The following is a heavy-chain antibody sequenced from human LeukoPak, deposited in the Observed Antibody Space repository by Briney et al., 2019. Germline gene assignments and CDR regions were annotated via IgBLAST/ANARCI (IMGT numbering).Heavy chain of an antibody. J-gene: IGHJ4*02. CDR3: AREDTATVTCDY. Sequence: SVKVSCKASGGTFSSYAISWVRQAPRQGLEWMGRIIPLFGTPNYAQKFQGRVTITADKSTSTAYMELSSLRSEDTAVYYCAREDTATVTCDYWGQGTLVTVSS. CDR2: IIPLFGTP. CDR1: GGTFSSYA. V-gene: IGHV1-69*06. D-gene: IGHD5-18*01.